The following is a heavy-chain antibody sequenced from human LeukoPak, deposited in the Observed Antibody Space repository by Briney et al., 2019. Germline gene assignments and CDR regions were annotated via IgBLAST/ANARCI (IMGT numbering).Heavy chain of an antibody. V-gene: IGHV3-30-3*01. D-gene: IGHD6-19*01. CDR2: ISYDGSNK. CDR3: ARDPQWLFTFDI. CDR1: GFTFSSYA. J-gene: IGHJ3*02. Sequence: GRSLGLSCAASGFTFSSYAMHWVRQAPGKGLEWVAVISYDGSNKYYAGSVKGRFTISRDNSKNTLYLQMNSLRAEDTAVYYCARDPQWLFTFDIWGQGTMVTVSS.